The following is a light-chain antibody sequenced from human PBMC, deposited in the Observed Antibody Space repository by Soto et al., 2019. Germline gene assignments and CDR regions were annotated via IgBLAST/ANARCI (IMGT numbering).Light chain of an antibody. CDR1: QGISNY. CDR2: DAS. J-gene: IGKJ5*01. Sequence: EIQMTQSPSSLSASAGDRVTITCQASQGISNYLSWYQQKPGQAPKLLIYDASTLVTGVPSRFSGSGSGTDFTFTISSLQPEDIATYYCQQCENRPLTFGQGTRLEIK. CDR3: QQCENRPLT. V-gene: IGKV1-33*01.